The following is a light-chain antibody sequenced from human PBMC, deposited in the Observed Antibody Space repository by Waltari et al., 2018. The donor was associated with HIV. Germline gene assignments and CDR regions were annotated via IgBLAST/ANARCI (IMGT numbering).Light chain of an antibody. CDR3: EQSYNTPRT. CDR2: AAS. J-gene: IGKJ1*01. CDR1: QTIGTY. Sequence: DIQMTQSPSSLSASVGDRVNITCRAGQTIGTYLNWYQQKLGTAPKLLIHAASTLHVGVPSRFSGARSDTDFTLTISGVQPEDFATYFCEQSYNTPRTFGQGTKVEI. V-gene: IGKV1-39*01.